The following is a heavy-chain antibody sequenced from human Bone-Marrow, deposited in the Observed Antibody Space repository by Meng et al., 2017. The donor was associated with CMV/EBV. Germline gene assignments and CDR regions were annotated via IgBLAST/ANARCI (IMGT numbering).Heavy chain of an antibody. CDR3: AKDRSKYGMDV. CDR1: GFTFSDYY. CDR2: ISSSGSTI. Sequence: GESLKISCAASGFTFSDYYMSWIRQAPGKGLEWVSYISSSGSTIYYADSVKGRFTISRDNAKNSLYLQMNSLRAEDTAVYYCAKDRSKYGMDVWGQGTTVTVSS. J-gene: IGHJ6*02. V-gene: IGHV3-11*04. D-gene: IGHD4-11*01.